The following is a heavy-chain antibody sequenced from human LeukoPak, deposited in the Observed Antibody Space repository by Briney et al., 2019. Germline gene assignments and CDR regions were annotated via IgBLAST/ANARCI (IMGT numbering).Heavy chain of an antibody. CDR3: AKVGVGVTKSFDY. J-gene: IGHJ4*02. CDR2: IYHSGIT. V-gene: IGHV4-38-2*01. CDR1: GHSISGGYY. Sequence: PSETLSLTCAVSGHSISGGYYWGWIRQPPGKGLEWIGSIYHSGITYYNPSLKSRVTISVDTSKNQFSLKLSSVTAADTAVYYCAKVGVGVTKSFDYWGQGTLVTVSS. D-gene: IGHD1-26*01.